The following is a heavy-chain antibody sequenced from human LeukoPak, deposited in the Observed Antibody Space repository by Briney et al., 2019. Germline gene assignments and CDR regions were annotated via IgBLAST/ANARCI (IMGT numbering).Heavy chain of an antibody. J-gene: IGHJ6*04. V-gene: IGHV4-30-2*01. CDR3: ARIRLRGPYYYGMDV. CDR1: GGSISSGGYS. D-gene: IGHD4-17*01. CDR2: IYHSGST. Sequence: PSETLSLTCAVSGGSISSGGYSWSWIRQPPGKGLEWIGYIYHSGSTYYNPSLESRVTISVDRSKNQFSLKLSSVTAADTAVYYCARIRLRGPYYYGMDVWGKGTTVTVSS.